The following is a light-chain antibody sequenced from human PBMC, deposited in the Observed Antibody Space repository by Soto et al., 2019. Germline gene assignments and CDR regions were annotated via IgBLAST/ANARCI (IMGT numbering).Light chain of an antibody. CDR2: EVS. CDR3: CSYAGSYV. J-gene: IGLJ1*01. V-gene: IGLV2-23*02. CDR1: SSDVGSYNL. Sequence: QSALTQPASLSGSPGQSITISCTGTSSDVGSYNLVSWYQQHPGKAPKVMIYEVSKRPSGVSNRFSGSKSGNAASLTISGLQAEDEADYYCCSYAGSYVFGAGTKVTVL.